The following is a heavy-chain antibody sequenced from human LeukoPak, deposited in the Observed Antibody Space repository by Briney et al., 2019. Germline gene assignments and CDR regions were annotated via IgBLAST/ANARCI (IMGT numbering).Heavy chain of an antibody. CDR3: ARDSYGSSGYYYVSDY. J-gene: IGHJ4*02. CDR1: GFTFSSYW. CDR2: IHGDGRTT. D-gene: IGHD3-22*01. Sequence: PGGSLRLSCAASGFTFSSYWIHWVRQVPGKGLVWVSRIHGDGRTTTYADSVKGRFTISRDNAKNSLYLQMNSLRDEDTAVYYCARDSYGSSGYYYVSDYWGQGTLVTVSS. V-gene: IGHV3-74*01.